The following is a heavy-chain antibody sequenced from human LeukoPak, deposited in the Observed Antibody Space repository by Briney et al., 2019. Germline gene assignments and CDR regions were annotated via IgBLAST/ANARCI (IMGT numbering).Heavy chain of an antibody. D-gene: IGHD3-22*01. CDR2: IYYSGST. Sequence: PSETLSLTCTVSGGSISSGSYYWSWIRQHPGKGLEWLGYIYYSGSTYYNPSLKSRVTISVDTSKNQFSLKLSSVTAADTAVYYCARDKKDYYDSSGYYYFAFDIWGQGTMVNVSS. V-gene: IGHV4-31*03. J-gene: IGHJ3*02. CDR3: ARDKKDYYDSSGYYYFAFDI. CDR1: GGSISSGSYY.